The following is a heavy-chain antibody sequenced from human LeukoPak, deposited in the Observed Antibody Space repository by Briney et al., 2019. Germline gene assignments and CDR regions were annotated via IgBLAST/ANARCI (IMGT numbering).Heavy chain of an antibody. V-gene: IGHV4-34*01. Sequence: SETLSLTCAVYGGSFSGYYWSWIRQPPGKGLEWIGEINHSGSTNYNPSLKSRVTISVDTSKNQFSLKLSSVTAADTAVYYCARLPLHYYYYYMDVWGKGTTVTISS. CDR2: INHSGST. CDR1: GGSFSGYY. J-gene: IGHJ6*03. CDR3: ARLPLHYYYYYMDV.